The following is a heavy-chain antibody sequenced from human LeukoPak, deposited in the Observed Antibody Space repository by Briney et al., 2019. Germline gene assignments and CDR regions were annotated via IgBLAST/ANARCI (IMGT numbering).Heavy chain of an antibody. CDR3: ASGKRLRYFDWLSRTTDAFDI. CDR1: GGTFSSYA. J-gene: IGHJ3*02. CDR2: IIPILGIA. D-gene: IGHD3-9*01. V-gene: IGHV1-69*04. Sequence: SVKVSCKASGGTFSSYAISWVRQAPGQGLEWMGRIIPILGIANYAQKFQGRVTITAGKSTSTAYMELSSLRSEDTAVYYCASGKRLRYFDWLSRTTDAFDIWGQGTIVTVSS.